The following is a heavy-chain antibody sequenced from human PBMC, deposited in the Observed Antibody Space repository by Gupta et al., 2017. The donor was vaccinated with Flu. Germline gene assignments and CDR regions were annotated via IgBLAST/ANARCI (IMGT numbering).Heavy chain of an antibody. D-gene: IGHD2-8*01. Sequence: EVHLVESGGGLVQHGGSLRLSCSASGFTLSSYWMSWVRQAPGKGLEWVANIKQDGSEIYYVDSLKGRFTISRDNAKNSLYLQMNGLRVEDTAVYYCARYGHTHGLEYWGQGTLVTGSS. CDR1: GFTLSSYW. J-gene: IGHJ4*02. CDR3: ARYGHTHGLEY. V-gene: IGHV3-7*03. CDR2: IKQDGSEI.